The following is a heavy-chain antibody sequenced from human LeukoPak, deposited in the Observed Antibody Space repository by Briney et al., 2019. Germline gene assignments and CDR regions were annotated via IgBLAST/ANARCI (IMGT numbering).Heavy chain of an antibody. J-gene: IGHJ5*02. CDR2: IYHSGST. CDR3: AKGADWRFDP. Sequence: PSETLSLTCAASGGSINHWWIWVRQPPGKGLEWIGEIYHSGSTNYNPSLESRITMSVDKSKSQFSLNLSSVTAADTAVYYCAKGADWRFDPWGQGTLVTVSS. V-gene: IGHV4-4*02. D-gene: IGHD1-1*01. CDR1: GGSINHW.